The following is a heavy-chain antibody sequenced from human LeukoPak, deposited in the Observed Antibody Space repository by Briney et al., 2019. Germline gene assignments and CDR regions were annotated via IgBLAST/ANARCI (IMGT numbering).Heavy chain of an antibody. CDR2: ISWNSGSI. Sequence: GGSLRLSCAASGFTFDDYAMHWVRQAPGKGLEWVSGISWNSGSIGYADSVKGRFTISRDNAKNSLYLQMNSLRAEDTAVYYCARARGLLDYWGQGTLVTVSS. V-gene: IGHV3-9*01. CDR3: ARARGLLDY. D-gene: IGHD2-15*01. CDR1: GFTFDDYA. J-gene: IGHJ4*02.